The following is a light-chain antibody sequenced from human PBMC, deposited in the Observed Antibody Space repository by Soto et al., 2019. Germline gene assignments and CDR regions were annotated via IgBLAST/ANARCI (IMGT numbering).Light chain of an antibody. Sequence: DIQMTQSPSSLSASVGDRVTITCRASQSIGSSLNWYQQKTGKAPNLLIYAASSLQTGVPSRFSGSGSGTAFTLNVSSMQTEDFATYYCQQSYSTLWTVGKGTKGEIK. CDR2: AAS. J-gene: IGKJ1*01. V-gene: IGKV1-39*01. CDR1: QSIGSS. CDR3: QQSYSTLWT.